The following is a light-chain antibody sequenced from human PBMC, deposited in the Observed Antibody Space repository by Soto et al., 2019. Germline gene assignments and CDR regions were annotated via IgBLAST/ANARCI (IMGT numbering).Light chain of an antibody. J-gene: IGLJ3*02. CDR1: SSDVGGSNY. Sequence: QSALTQPASVSGSPGQSITISCTGTSSDVGGSNYVSWYQHHPGKAPELLIYDVSSRPSGVSYRFSGSRSVNTASLTISGLQAGDEADYYCSSYTSSSTPWVFGGGTKLTVL. CDR2: DVS. CDR3: SSYTSSSTPWV. V-gene: IGLV2-14*03.